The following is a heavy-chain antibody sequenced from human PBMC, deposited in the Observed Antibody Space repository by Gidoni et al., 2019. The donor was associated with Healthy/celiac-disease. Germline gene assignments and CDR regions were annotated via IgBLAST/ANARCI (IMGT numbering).Heavy chain of an antibody. CDR1: GGSFSGYY. CDR2: INHSGRT. CDR3: ARGGGYLDYGMDV. J-gene: IGHJ6*02. D-gene: IGHD1-26*01. Sequence: QVQLQAWGAGLLKPSETLSLTCSVFGGSFSGYYWRWIRQPPGKGLEWIGEINHSGRTNHNPSLKSRVTISVDTSKNQFSLKLSSVTAADTAVYYCARGGGYLDYGMDVWGQGTTVTVSS. V-gene: IGHV4-34*01.